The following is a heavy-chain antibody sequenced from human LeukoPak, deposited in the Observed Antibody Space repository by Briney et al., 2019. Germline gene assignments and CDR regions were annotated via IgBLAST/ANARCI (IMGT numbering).Heavy chain of an antibody. V-gene: IGHV1-18*01. J-gene: IGHJ6*02. CDR3: ARAGTRITIFGVVIPYGMDV. Sequence: GASVKVSCKASGYTFTSYGISWVRQAPGQGLEWMGWISAYNGNTNYAQKLQGRVTMTTDTSTSTAYMELRSLRSDDTAVYYCARAGTRITIFGVVIPYGMDVWGQGTTVTVSS. CDR1: GYTFTSYG. D-gene: IGHD3-3*01. CDR2: ISAYNGNT.